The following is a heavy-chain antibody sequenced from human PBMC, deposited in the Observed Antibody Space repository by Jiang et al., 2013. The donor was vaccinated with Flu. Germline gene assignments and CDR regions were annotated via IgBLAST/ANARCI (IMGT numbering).Heavy chain of an antibody. CDR1: GGTFSSYA. CDR2: IIPIFGTA. D-gene: IGHD6-19*01. CDR3: ARGGSGWTTSYYYYGMDV. J-gene: IGHJ6*02. Sequence: GAEVKKPGSSVKVSCKASGGTFSSYAISWVRQAPGQGLEWMGGIIPIFGTANYAQKFQGRVTITADESTSTAYMELSSLRSEDTAVYYCARGGSGWTTSYYYYGMDVWGQGTTVTVSS. V-gene: IGHV1-69*01.